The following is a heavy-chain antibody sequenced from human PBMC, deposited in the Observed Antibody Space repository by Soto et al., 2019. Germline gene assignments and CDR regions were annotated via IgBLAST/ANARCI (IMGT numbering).Heavy chain of an antibody. CDR2: INHSGST. CDR1: GGSFSGYY. Sequence: QVQLQQWGAGLLKPSETLSLTCAVYGGSFSGYYWSWIRQPPGKGLEWIGEINHSGSTNYNPSLKSRATISVDTSKYQFSLKLGSVTAADTAVYYGATPGSSWYPAVDVWGQGTTVTVSS. CDR3: ATPGSSWYPAVDV. D-gene: IGHD6-13*01. V-gene: IGHV4-34*01. J-gene: IGHJ6*02.